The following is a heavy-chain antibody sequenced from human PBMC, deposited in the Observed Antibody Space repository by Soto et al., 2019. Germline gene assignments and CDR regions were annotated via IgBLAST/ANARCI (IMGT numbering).Heavy chain of an antibody. J-gene: IGHJ4*02. Sequence: GGSLRLSCTASGFTFGDYAMSWVRQAPGKGLEWVSAIGGSGGSTYYADSVKGRFAISRDNSENTLYLQMNSLRAEDTAVYYCAKGVVVTTTAFDYWGQGTLVTVSS. D-gene: IGHD3-22*01. CDR2: IGGSGGST. V-gene: IGHV3-23*01. CDR3: AKGVVVTTTAFDY. CDR1: GFTFGDYA.